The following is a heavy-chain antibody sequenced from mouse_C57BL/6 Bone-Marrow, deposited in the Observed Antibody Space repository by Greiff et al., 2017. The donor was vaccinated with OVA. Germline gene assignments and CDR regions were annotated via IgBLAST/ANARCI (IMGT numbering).Heavy chain of an antibody. D-gene: IGHD2-12*01. V-gene: IGHV7-3*01. CDR2: IRNKANGYTT. CDR1: GFTFTDYY. CDR3: ARYRSYEYFDV. Sequence: EVQRVESGGGLVQPGGSLSLSCAASGFTFTDYYMSWVRQPPGKALEWLGFIRNKANGYTTEYSASVKGRFTISRDNSQSILYLQMNALRAEDSATYYCARYRSYEYFDVWGTGTTVTVSS. J-gene: IGHJ1*03.